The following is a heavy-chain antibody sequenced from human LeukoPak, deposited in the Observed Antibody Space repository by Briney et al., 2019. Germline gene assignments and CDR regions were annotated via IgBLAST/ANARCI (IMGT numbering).Heavy chain of an antibody. CDR1: GGSISSYY. V-gene: IGHV4-59*01. J-gene: IGHJ5*02. Sequence: TSETLSLTCTVSGGSISSYYWSWIRQPPGKGLEWIGYIYYSGSTNYNPSLRSRVTISVDTSKNQLSLKLSSVTAADTAVYYCGRKTQAAGAWGPAPGGQGTLAPVS. CDR2: IYYSGST. CDR3: GRKTQAAGAWGPAP. D-gene: IGHD6-13*01.